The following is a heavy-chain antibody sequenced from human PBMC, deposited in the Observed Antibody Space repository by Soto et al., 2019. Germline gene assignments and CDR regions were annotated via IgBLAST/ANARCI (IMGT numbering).Heavy chain of an antibody. CDR1: GFTFSSYI. D-gene: IGHD6-13*01. V-gene: IGHV3-21*01. CDR3: ARDLYLAAAGVFDY. J-gene: IGHJ4*02. Sequence: GGSLRLSCAASGFTFSSYIMNWVRQAPGKGLEWVSSISSSSSYIYYADSVKGRFTISRDNAKNSLYLQMNSLRAEDTAVYYCARDLYLAAAGVFDYWGQGTLVTVSS. CDR2: ISSSSSYI.